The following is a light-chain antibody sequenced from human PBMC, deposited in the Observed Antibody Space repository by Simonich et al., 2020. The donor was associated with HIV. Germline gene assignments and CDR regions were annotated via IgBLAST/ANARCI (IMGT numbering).Light chain of an antibody. CDR1: SSDVGGYNY. V-gene: IGLV2-14*03. Sequence: QSALTQPASVSGSPGQSITISCTGTSSDVGGYNYVSWYQHHPGKAPKLMIYDVRKRPSGVPDRFSGSRSGNTASLTISGLQAEDEADYYCSSYTSSSAVVFGGGTKLTVL. CDR2: DVR. J-gene: IGLJ2*01. CDR3: SSYTSSSAVV.